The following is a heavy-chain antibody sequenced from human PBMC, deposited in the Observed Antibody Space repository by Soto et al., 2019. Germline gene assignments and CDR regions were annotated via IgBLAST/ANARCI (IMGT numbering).Heavy chain of an antibody. D-gene: IGHD6-19*01. CDR1: GFSFSDYS. J-gene: IGHJ4*02. Sequence: GGSLRLSCAAYGFSFSDYSMNWFRQAPGKGLEWVSFIDLSGTTTYYRDSVKGRFTISRDNSKSTLYLQMNSLRAEDTAVYYCARDGQWRPRDGLSPPYHFAYRAQGTLVPVSS. V-gene: IGHV3-23*03. CDR3: ARDGQWRPRDGLSPPYHFAY. CDR2: IDLSGTTT.